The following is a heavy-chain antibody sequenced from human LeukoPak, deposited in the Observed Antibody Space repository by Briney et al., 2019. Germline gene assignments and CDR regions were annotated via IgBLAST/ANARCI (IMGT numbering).Heavy chain of an antibody. Sequence: GGSLRLSCAASGFTFSSYSMNWVRQAPGKGPEWVSTISTSSSDIYYADSVKGRFTISRDNAKNSLYLQMNSLRAEDTAVYYCARDARQQLVERFDYWGQGTLVTVSS. CDR3: ARDARQQLVERFDY. J-gene: IGHJ4*02. D-gene: IGHD6-13*01. CDR2: ISTSSSDI. CDR1: GFTFSSYS. V-gene: IGHV3-21*04.